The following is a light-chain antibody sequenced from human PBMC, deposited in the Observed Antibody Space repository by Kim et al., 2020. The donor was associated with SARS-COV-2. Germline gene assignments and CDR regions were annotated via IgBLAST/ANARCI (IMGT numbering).Light chain of an antibody. V-gene: IGKV3-15*01. CDR2: SGS. J-gene: IGKJ1*01. Sequence: IVMTQSPATLSVSPGESATLSCRASQNIDFHLAWYQQKPGQSPRLLIHSGSTRATGVPARFSGSGSGTEFTLTIGSLQSEDFAVYYCQQYNKWWTFGQGTKVDIK. CDR3: QQYNKWWT. CDR1: QNIDFH.